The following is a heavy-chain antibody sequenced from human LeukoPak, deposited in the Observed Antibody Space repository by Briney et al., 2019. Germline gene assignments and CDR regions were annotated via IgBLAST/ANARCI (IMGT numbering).Heavy chain of an antibody. CDR1: GFTFSSYG. CDR3: ARDVGGSGSH. V-gene: IGHV3-74*01. Sequence: GGSLRLSCAASGFTFSSYGMRWVRQAPGKGLVWVSRINEHGSTTNYAASVKDRFTISRDNAKTTLYLQMNSLRAEDTAVYYCARDVGGSGSHWGQGTLVTVSS. J-gene: IGHJ4*02. D-gene: IGHD3-10*01. CDR2: INEHGSTT.